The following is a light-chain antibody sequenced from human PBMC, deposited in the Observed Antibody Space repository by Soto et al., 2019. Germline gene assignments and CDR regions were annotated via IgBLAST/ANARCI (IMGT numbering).Light chain of an antibody. Sequence: IVLTQSPATLSLSPGERATLSCRASQSVSSYLAWYQQKPGQAPRLLIYDASNRATGIPARFSGSGSGTDFTLTISSLEPEDFAVYYSQQRSNLITFGQGTRLAVK. CDR2: DAS. J-gene: IGKJ5*01. CDR3: QQRSNLIT. V-gene: IGKV3-11*01. CDR1: QSVSSY.